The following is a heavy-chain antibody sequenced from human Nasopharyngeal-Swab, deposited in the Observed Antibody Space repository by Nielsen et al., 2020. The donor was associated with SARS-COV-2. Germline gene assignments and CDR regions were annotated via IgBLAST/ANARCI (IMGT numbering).Heavy chain of an antibody. CDR3: ARAGAYCSSTSCYIDY. D-gene: IGHD2-2*02. J-gene: IGHJ4*02. CDR2: INHSGST. CDR1: GGSFSGYY. Sequence: ESLKISCAVYGGSFSGYYWSWIRQPPGKGLEWIGEINHSGSTNYNPSLKSRVTISVDTSKNQFSLELSSVTAADTAVYYCARAGAYCSSTSCYIDYWGQGTLVTVSS. V-gene: IGHV4-34*01.